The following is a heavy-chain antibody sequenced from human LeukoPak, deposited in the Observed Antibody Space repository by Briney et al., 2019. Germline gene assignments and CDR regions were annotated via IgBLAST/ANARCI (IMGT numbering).Heavy chain of an antibody. D-gene: IGHD5-18*01. J-gene: IGHJ4*02. CDR3: ARDGVVDTAVVTYDY. Sequence: ASVKVSCKASGYTFTGYYMHWVRQAPGQGLEWMGWINPNSGGTNYAQKFQGRVTMTRDTSISTAYMELSRLRSDDTAVYYCARDGVVDTAVVTYDYWGQGTLVTVSS. V-gene: IGHV1-2*02. CDR2: INPNSGGT. CDR1: GYTFTGYY.